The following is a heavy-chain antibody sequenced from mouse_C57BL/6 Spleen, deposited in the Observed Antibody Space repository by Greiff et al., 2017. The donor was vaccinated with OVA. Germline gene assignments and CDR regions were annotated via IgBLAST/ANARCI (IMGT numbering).Heavy chain of an antibody. V-gene: IGHV6-3*01. CDR1: GFTFSNYW. CDR3: TAYGNYYAMDY. J-gene: IGHJ4*01. D-gene: IGHD2-1*01. CDR2: IRLKSDNYAT. Sequence: EVKVEESGGGLVQPGGSMKLSCVASGFTFSNYWMNWVRQSPEKGLEWVAQIRLKSDNYATHYAESVKGRFTISRDDSKSSVYLQMNNIRAEDTGIYYCTAYGNYYAMDYWGQGTSVTVSS.